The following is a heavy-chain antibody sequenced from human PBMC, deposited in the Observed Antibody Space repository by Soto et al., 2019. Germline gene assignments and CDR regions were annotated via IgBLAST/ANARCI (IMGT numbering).Heavy chain of an antibody. CDR1: GFTFSSYS. D-gene: IGHD6-13*01. V-gene: IGHV3-21*01. CDR2: ISSSSSYI. CDR3: ARVYSSSWYGYYYYGMDV. J-gene: IGHJ6*02. Sequence: GGSLRLSCAASGFTFSSYSMNWVRQAPGKGLEWVSSISSSSSYIYYADSVKGRFTISRDNAKNSLYLQMNSLRAEDTAVYYCARVYSSSWYGYYYYGMDVWGQGTTVTVSS.